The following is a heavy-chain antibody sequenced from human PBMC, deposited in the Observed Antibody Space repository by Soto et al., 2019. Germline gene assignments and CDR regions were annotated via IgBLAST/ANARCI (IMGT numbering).Heavy chain of an antibody. CDR2: IQQDGSEK. CDR1: GFTFSSYA. Sequence: EVQLLESGGGLVQPGGSLRLSCAASGFTFSSYAMSWVRQAPGKGLEWVANIQQDGSEKSYVDSVEGRFTISRDNAKNSLFLQMNSLRAEDTAVYYCARMRGYSYFDSWGQGTLVTVSS. J-gene: IGHJ4*02. D-gene: IGHD3-22*01. V-gene: IGHV3-7*05. CDR3: ARMRGYSYFDS.